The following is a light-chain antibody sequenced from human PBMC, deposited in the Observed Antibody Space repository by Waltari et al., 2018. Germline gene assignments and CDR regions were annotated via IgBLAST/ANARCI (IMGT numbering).Light chain of an antibody. CDR2: GAS. J-gene: IGKJ4*01. CDR1: ESTSRSS. V-gene: IGKV3-20*01. CDR3: QQYGSF. Sequence: ELVVTQSPGTLSLSPGECATLSCRTSESTSRSSLAWYQQKPGQAPRLLIYGASSRATGIPDRFSGSGSGTDFTLTISRLEPEDFAMYYCQQYGSFFGGGTKVEIK.